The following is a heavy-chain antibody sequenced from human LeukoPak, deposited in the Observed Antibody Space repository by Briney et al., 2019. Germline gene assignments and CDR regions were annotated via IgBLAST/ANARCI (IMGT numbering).Heavy chain of an antibody. V-gene: IGHV4-39*07. CDR3: ARGTSRNIVVVPAATPYFDY. D-gene: IGHD2-2*01. J-gene: IGHJ4*02. CDR1: GGSISSSSYY. Sequence: SETLSLTCTVSGGSISSSSYYWVWIRQPPGKGLEWIGSIYYSGSTYYNPSLKSRVTISVATSKNQFSLKLSSVTAADTAVYYCARGTSRNIVVVPAATPYFDYWGQGTLVTVSS. CDR2: IYYSGST.